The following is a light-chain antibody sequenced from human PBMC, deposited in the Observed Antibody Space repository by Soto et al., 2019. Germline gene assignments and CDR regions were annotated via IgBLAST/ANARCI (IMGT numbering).Light chain of an antibody. CDR2: GAS. J-gene: IGKJ1*01. CDR1: QSVSSPY. CDR3: QQYDTSPAWT. V-gene: IGKV3-20*01. Sequence: ENVFAHSPGTLPFSPRERAPPPCQAPQSVSSPYLAWYQQKPGQAPRLLIYGASNRATGIPDRFSGSGSGTDFTLTISRLEPEDFAVYYCQQYDTSPAWTFGQGTKVDIK.